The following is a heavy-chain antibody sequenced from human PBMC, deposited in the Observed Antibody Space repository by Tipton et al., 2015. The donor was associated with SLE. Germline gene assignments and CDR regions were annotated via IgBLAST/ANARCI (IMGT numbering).Heavy chain of an antibody. J-gene: IGHJ4*02. V-gene: IGHV3-7*03. D-gene: IGHD3-22*01. CDR2: IEQDGSEK. CDR1: GFTFSSYW. Sequence: SLRLSCAASGFTFSSYWMSWVRQAPGKGLEWVANIEQDGSEKYYVDSVKGRFTISRDNSKNTLYLQMNSLRAEDTAVYYCAKYDSSGYYGILFDYWGQGTLVTVSS. CDR3: AKYDSSGYYGILFDY.